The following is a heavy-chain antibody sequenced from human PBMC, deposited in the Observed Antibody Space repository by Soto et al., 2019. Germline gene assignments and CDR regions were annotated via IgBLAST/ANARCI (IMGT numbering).Heavy chain of an antibody. D-gene: IGHD6-13*01. J-gene: IGHJ6*02. V-gene: IGHV1-46*01. Sequence: QVQLVQSGAEVKKPGASVKVSCKASGYTFTNYYIHWVRQAPGQGLEWMGVINPSGGSTIYARKVQGRVTMTRDTSTSTVSMELSSLRSDDTAVYYCARDQRDRYDHSSPNYYYYGMDVWGQGTTVTVSS. CDR3: ARDQRDRYDHSSPNYYYYGMDV. CDR2: INPSGGST. CDR1: GYTFTNYY.